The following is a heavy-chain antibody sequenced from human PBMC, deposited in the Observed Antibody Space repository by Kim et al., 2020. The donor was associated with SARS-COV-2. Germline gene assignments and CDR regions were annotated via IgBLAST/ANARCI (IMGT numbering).Heavy chain of an antibody. CDR3: ARGSPLSIAAAGTYFDY. V-gene: IGHV4-34*01. CDR1: GGSFSGYY. D-gene: IGHD6-13*01. CDR2: INHSGST. J-gene: IGHJ4*02. Sequence: SETLSLTCAVYGGSFSGYYWSWIRQPPGKGLEWIGEINHSGSTNYNPSLKSRVTISVDTSKNQFSLKLSSVTAADTAVYYCARGSPLSIAAAGTYFDYWGQGTLVTVSS.